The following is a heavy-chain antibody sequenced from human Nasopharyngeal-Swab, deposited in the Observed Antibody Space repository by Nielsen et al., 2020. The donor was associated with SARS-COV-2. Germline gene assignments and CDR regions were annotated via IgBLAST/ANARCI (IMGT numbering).Heavy chain of an antibody. D-gene: IGHD2-15*01. V-gene: IGHV3-23*01. CDR1: GFTFSSYA. J-gene: IGHJ4*02. Sequence: GESLKISCAASGFTFSSYAMSWVRQAPGKGLEWVPAISGGTGGTFYADSVKGRFTISRDNSKNTLFLQMNSLRAEGTAVYYCAKDYIRRGSNWGQGTLVTVSS. CDR3: AKDYIRRGSN. CDR2: ISGGTGGT.